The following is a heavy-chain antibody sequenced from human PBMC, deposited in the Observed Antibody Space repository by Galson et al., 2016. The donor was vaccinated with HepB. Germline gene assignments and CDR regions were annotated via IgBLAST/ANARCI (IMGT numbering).Heavy chain of an antibody. CDR3: ARDRRDYDILTGRPIVGFDY. J-gene: IGHJ4*02. D-gene: IGHD3-9*01. V-gene: IGHV1-18*01. CDR1: GYTFPSHG. Sequence: SVKVSCKASGYTFPSHGISWVRQAPGQGLEWMGWISAYNDETNFAQRLQGRVTLTTDKSTSTAYMELRSLRSDDTAIYYCARDRRDYDILTGRPIVGFDYWGQGTLMTVSS. CDR2: ISAYNDET.